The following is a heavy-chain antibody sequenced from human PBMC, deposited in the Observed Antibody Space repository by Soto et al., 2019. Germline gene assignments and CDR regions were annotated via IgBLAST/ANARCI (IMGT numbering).Heavy chain of an antibody. D-gene: IGHD3-16*01. CDR1: RYTFTGYY. CDR3: ARDSDYGYPGDY. V-gene: IGHV1-2*04. CDR2: INPNSGGT. Sequence: ASVKVSCKASRYTFTGYYMHWVRQAPGQGLEWMGWINPNSGGTNYAQKFQGWVTMTRDTSISTAYMELSRLRSDDTAVYYCARDSDYGYPGDYWGQGTLVTVSS. J-gene: IGHJ4*02.